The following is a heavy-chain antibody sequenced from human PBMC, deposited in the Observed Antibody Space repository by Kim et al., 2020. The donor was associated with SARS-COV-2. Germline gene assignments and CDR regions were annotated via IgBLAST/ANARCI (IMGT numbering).Heavy chain of an antibody. Sequence: GYPHTDKGRFTIHRDNDKTALYLQRNSLRAEDTAVYYCAKDIGYSSGGFDYWGQGTLVTVSS. J-gene: IGHJ4*02. CDR3: AKDIGYSSGGFDY. D-gene: IGHD5-18*01. V-gene: IGHV3-9*01.